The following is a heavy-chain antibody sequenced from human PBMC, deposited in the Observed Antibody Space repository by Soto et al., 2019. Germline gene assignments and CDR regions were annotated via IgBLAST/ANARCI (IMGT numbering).Heavy chain of an antibody. V-gene: IGHV4-31*03. CDR3: AREVRRSSSTSSWTSSINYYYYGMDV. Sequence: QVQLQESGPGLVKPSQTLSLTCTVSGGSISSGGYYWSWIRQHPGKGLEWIGYIYYSGSTYYNPSLKSRVTISVDTSKNQFSLKRSSVTAADTAVYYCAREVRRSSSTSSWTSSINYYYYGMDVWGQGTTVTVSS. CDR2: IYYSGST. J-gene: IGHJ6*02. CDR1: GGSISSGGYY. D-gene: IGHD2-2*01.